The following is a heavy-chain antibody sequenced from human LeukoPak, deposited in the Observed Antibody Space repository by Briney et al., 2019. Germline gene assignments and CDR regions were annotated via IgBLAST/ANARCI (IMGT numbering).Heavy chain of an antibody. CDR3: AREGATKLHDYYHNWFDP. V-gene: IGHV7-4-1*02. J-gene: IGHJ5*02. Sequence: GASVKVSCKASGYTFTSYAMNWVRQAPGQGLEWMGWINTNTGNPTYAQGFTGRFVFSLDTSVSTAYLQISSLKAEDTAVYYCAREGATKLHDYYHNWFDPWGQGTLVTVSS. D-gene: IGHD2-21*02. CDR2: INTNTGNP. CDR1: GYTFTSYA.